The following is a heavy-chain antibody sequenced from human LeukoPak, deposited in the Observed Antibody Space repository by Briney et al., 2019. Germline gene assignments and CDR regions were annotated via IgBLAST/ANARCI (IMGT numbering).Heavy chain of an antibody. V-gene: IGHV4-4*07. Sequence: PSETLSLTCTVSGGSISSYYCSWIRQPAGKGLEWIGRIYTSGSTNYNPSLKSRVTISVDKSKNQFSLKLSSVTAADTAVYYCARAQIYGSGSYFVDYWGQGTLVTVSS. D-gene: IGHD3-10*01. J-gene: IGHJ4*02. CDR3: ARAQIYGSGSYFVDY. CDR2: IYTSGST. CDR1: GGSISSYY.